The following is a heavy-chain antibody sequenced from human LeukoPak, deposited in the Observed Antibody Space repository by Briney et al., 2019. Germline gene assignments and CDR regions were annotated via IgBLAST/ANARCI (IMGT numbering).Heavy chain of an antibody. D-gene: IGHD3-16*01. V-gene: IGHV1-69*05. J-gene: IGHJ6*03. Sequence: SVKVSCKASGGTFSSSAISWVRQAPGQGLEWMGGIIPIFGTANYAQKFQGRVTITTDESTSTAYMELSSLRSEDTAVYYCARSGEYQLVHMDVWGKGTTVTVSS. CDR2: IIPIFGTA. CDR1: GGTFSSSA. CDR3: ARSGEYQLVHMDV.